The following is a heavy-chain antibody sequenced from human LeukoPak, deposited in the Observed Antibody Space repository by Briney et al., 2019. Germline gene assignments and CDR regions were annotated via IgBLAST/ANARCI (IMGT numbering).Heavy chain of an antibody. CDR2: IYYSGST. J-gene: IGHJ6*02. CDR3: ARHHHYYYYGMDV. CDR1: GGSISSSSYS. V-gene: IGHV4-39*01. Sequence: SETLSLTCTVSGGSISSSSYSWGWIRQPPGKGLEWIGSIYYSGSTYYNPSLKSRVTISVDTSKNQFSLKLSSVTAADTAVYYCARHHHYYYYGMDVWGQGTTVTVSS.